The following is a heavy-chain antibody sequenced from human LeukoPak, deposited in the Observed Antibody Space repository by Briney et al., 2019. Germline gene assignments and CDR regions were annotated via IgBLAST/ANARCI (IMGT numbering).Heavy chain of an antibody. J-gene: IGHJ4*02. D-gene: IGHD3-22*01. Sequence: GASVKVSCKASGYTFTSYGISWVRQAPGQGLEWMGWISAYNGNTNYAQKLQGRVTMTTDTSTSTAYMELRSLRSDDTAVYYCARAGLDYDSSGYYQTGIDYWGQGTLVTVSS. CDR2: ISAYNGNT. CDR1: GYTFTSYG. CDR3: ARAGLDYDSSGYYQTGIDY. V-gene: IGHV1-18*01.